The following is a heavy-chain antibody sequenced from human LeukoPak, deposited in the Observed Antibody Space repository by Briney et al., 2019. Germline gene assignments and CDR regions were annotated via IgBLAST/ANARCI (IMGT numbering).Heavy chain of an antibody. CDR1: GYTFTSYY. Sequence: GASVKVSCKASGYTFTSYYMHWVRQAPGQGLEWMGIINPSGGSTSYAQKFQGRVTMTRDTSTSTVYMELSSLGSEDTAVYYCARVRSYYGSGSYSSYFDYWGQGTLVTVSS. D-gene: IGHD3-10*01. J-gene: IGHJ4*02. CDR3: ARVRSYYGSGSYSSYFDY. CDR2: INPSGGST. V-gene: IGHV1-46*01.